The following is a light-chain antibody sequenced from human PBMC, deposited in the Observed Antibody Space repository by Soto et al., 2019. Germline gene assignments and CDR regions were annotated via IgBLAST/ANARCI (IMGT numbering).Light chain of an antibody. CDR3: VLYVGSGIWV. CDR1: SGSVSTSHF. J-gene: IGLJ3*02. V-gene: IGLV8-61*01. Sequence: QAVVTQEPSFSVSPGGKVTLTCGLSSGSVSTSHFPNWYQQTPGQPPRTLIYGTKTRSSGVPDRFSGSILGIRAALTITGAQADDESDYYCVLYVGSGIWVFGGGTQLTVL. CDR2: GTK.